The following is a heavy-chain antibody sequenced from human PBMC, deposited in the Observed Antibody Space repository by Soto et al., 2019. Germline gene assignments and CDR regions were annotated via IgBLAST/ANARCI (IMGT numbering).Heavy chain of an antibody. J-gene: IGHJ6*03. CDR1: GYTFTGYY. CDR3: ARENCSGGSCHEAYMHF. Sequence: ASVKVSCKASGYTFTGYYMHWVRQAPGQGLEWMGWIDPNSGVTIYAQKFQGWVTMTRDTSITTVYMEVSRLGSDDTAVYYCARENCSGGSCHEAYMHFWGKGITVNVSS. V-gene: IGHV1-2*04. CDR2: IDPNSGVT. D-gene: IGHD2-15*01.